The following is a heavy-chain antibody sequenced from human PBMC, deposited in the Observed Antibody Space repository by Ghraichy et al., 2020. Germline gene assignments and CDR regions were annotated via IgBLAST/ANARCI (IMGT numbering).Heavy chain of an antibody. J-gene: IGHJ4*02. CDR2: ISHDGSNK. Sequence: GGSLRLSCAASGFTFSNYGMHWVRQAPGKGLEWVAVISHDGSNKYYADSVKGRFTISRDNSKNTLYLQMNSLRAEDRAVYYCGKDWGYRFHSGTSYIDSWGQGTLVTVSS. CDR3: GKDWGYRFHSGTSYIDS. CDR1: GFTFSNYG. D-gene: IGHD1-26*01. V-gene: IGHV3-30*18.